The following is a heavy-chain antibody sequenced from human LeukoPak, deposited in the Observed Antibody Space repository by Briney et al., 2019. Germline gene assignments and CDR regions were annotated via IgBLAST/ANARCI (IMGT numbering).Heavy chain of an antibody. Sequence: GASVKVSCKASGGTFSSYAISWVRQAPGQGLEWMGGIIPIFGTANYAQKFQGRVTITADKSTSTAYMELNSLRSEDTAVYYCAVSLGSSGYYWGQGTLVTVSS. CDR2: IIPIFGTA. D-gene: IGHD3-22*01. V-gene: IGHV1-69*06. CDR1: GGTFSSYA. J-gene: IGHJ4*02. CDR3: AVSLGSSGYY.